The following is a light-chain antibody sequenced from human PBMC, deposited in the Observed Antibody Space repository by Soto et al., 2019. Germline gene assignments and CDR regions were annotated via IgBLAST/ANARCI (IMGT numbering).Light chain of an antibody. V-gene: IGKV1-39*01. CDR3: QQSYSDPRT. Sequence: DLQMTQSPSSMSASVGDRVTITCRASQSISNYLNWYQQKPGKAPKLLINAASSLQSGVPSRFSGSGSKTDFTLTISSLQPEDFATYYCQQSYSDPRTFGQGTKVEI. J-gene: IGKJ1*01. CDR1: QSISNY. CDR2: AAS.